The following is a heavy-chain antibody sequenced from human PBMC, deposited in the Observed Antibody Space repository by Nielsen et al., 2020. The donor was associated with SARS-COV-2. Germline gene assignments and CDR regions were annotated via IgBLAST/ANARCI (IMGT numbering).Heavy chain of an antibody. V-gene: IGHV4-59*01. CDR1: GGSISGYY. J-gene: IGHJ3*01. CDR2: IYFSGST. CDR3: ARGKRGVAFDV. Sequence: SETLSLNCTVSGGSISGYYWNWIRQPPGKGLEWIGYIYFSGSTTYNPSLKSRVTISVDTSKSHFSLKLHSVTAADTADYYCARGKRGVAFDVWGQGSMVTVSS. D-gene: IGHD3-10*01.